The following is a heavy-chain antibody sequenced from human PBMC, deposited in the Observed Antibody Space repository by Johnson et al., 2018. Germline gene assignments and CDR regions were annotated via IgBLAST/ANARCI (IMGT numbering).Heavy chain of an antibody. J-gene: IGHJ1*01. CDR2: ISSSSSTI. CDR1: GFTFSSYS. Sequence: EVQLVESGGGLVQXGGSLRLXCAASGFTFSSYSMNWVRQAPGTGLEWVSYISSSSSTIYYADSVKGPFTISRDNSKNSLYLQMNSLRDEDTAGYYWARAIVGKGYVQHWGQGTLVTVSS. CDR3: ARAIVGKGYVQH. V-gene: IGHV3-48*02. D-gene: IGHD1-26*01.